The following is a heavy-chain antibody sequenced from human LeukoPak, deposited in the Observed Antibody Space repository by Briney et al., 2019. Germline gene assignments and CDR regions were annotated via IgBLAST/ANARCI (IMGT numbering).Heavy chain of an antibody. CDR1: GGSFSGYY. CDR2: INHSGGT. CDR3: ARRLPFLTWFDP. Sequence: SETLSLTCAVYGGSFSGYYWSWIRQPPGKVLEWIGEINHSGGTNYNPSLKSRVTISVDTSKNQFSLKLSSVTAADTAVYYCARRLPFLTWFDPWGQGTLVTVSS. J-gene: IGHJ5*02. D-gene: IGHD2/OR15-2a*01. V-gene: IGHV4-34*01.